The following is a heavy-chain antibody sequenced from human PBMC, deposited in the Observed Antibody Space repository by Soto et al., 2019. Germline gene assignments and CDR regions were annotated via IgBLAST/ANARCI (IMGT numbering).Heavy chain of an antibody. D-gene: IGHD5-12*01. Sequence: GWSLRLSCSAYGFTFSSYAMHWVRQAPGKGLEYVSAISSNGGSTYYADSVKGRFTISRDNSKNTLYLQMSSLRAEDTAVYYCVKGRPARGYSGYGEPPFDYWGQGTLVTASS. CDR3: VKGRPARGYSGYGEPPFDY. J-gene: IGHJ4*02. V-gene: IGHV3-64D*06. CDR2: ISSNGGST. CDR1: GFTFSSYA.